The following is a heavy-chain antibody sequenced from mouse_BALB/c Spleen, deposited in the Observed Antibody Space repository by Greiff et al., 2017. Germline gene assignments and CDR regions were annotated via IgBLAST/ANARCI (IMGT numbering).Heavy chain of an antibody. V-gene: IGHV2-5-1*01. CDR1: GFSLTSYG. CDR3: AKGGFPFAY. CDR2: IWRGGST. J-gene: IGHJ3*01. Sequence: VKLQESGPSLVQPSQSLSITCTVSGFSLTSYGVHWVRQSPGKGLEWLGVIWRGGSTDYNAAFMSRLSITKDNSKSQVFFKMNSLQADDTAIYYCAKGGFPFAYWGQGTLVTVSA.